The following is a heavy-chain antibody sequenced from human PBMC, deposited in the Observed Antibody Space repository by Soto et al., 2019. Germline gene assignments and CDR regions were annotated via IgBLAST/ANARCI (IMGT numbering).Heavy chain of an antibody. Sequence: EVQLVESGGGLVKPGGSLRLSCAASGFTFSSYSMNWVRQAPGKGLEWVSSISSSSSYIYYADSVKGRFTISRDNAKNSLYLQMNSLRAEDTAVYYCARVPGYDSSGYQLHSRGGAFDIWGQGTMVTVSS. CDR1: GFTFSSYS. D-gene: IGHD3-22*01. CDR3: ARVPGYDSSGYQLHSRGGAFDI. J-gene: IGHJ3*02. CDR2: ISSSSSYI. V-gene: IGHV3-21*01.